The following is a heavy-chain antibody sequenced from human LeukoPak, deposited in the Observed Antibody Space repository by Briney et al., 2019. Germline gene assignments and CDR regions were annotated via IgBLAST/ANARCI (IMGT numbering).Heavy chain of an antibody. CDR3: ARDGYGDPLLGP. V-gene: IGHV1-46*01. Sequence: GASVKVSCKASGYTFTSYYMHWVRQAPGQGLEWMGIINPSGGSTSYAQKFQGRVTMTRDTSTSTVYMELSSLSSEDTAVYYCARDGYGDPLLGPWGQGTLVTVSS. D-gene: IGHD4-17*01. CDR2: INPSGGST. CDR1: GYTFTSYY. J-gene: IGHJ5*02.